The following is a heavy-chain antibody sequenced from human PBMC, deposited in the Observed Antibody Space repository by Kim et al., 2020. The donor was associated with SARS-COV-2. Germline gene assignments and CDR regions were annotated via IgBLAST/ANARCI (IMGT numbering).Heavy chain of an antibody. V-gene: IGHV3-73*01. CDR3: TSGPPTGD. CDR2: SYAT. D-gene: IGHD2-8*02. J-gene: IGHJ4*02. Sequence: SYATAYAASVKGRFTISRDDSKNTAYLQMNSLKTEDTAVYYCTSGPPTGDWGQGTLVTVSS.